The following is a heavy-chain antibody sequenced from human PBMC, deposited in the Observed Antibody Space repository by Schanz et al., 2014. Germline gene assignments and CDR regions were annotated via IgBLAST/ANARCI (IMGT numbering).Heavy chain of an antibody. Sequence: EVQLVESGGGLIQPGGSLRLSCAVSGFTVNTNYMSWVRQAPGKGLEWISSMYINSGSTQYADSVKGRFIISRDSSKNTLFLQMNSLRAEDTAVYYCAKIALIDYWGQGTLVTVSS. CDR2: MYINSGST. V-gene: IGHV3-53*01. J-gene: IGHJ4*02. CDR1: GFTVNTNY. D-gene: IGHD3-16*01. CDR3: AKIALIDY.